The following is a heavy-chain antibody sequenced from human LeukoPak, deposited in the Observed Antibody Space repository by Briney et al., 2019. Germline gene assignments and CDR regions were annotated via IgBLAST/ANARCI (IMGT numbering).Heavy chain of an antibody. CDR1: GSSFKDYY. V-gene: IGHV3-11*01. D-gene: IGHD6-13*01. Sequence: GGSLRPSCAASGSSFKDYYFSWIRQAPGKGLEWVSFINVNGGAMYYADFVKGRFTISRDNAKSSLYLEMNSLRVEDTAVYYCARGPRILAAGSYYFDYWGQGSLVTVSS. J-gene: IGHJ4*02. CDR3: ARGPRILAAGSYYFDY. CDR2: INVNGGAM.